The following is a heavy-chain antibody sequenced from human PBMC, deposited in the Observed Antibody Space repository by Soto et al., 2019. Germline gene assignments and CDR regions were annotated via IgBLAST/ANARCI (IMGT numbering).Heavy chain of an antibody. CDR2: FYHSGST. J-gene: IGHJ4*02. CDR3: ASESISPMAPG. D-gene: IGHD3-10*01. CDR1: GGSFSGYY. V-gene: IGHV4-34*01. Sequence: SETLSLTCAVYGGSFSGYYWSWIRQPPGKGLEWIGTFYHSGSTNYNPSLESRVTISVDASKNQFSLKVRSVTAADTAVYYCASESISPMAPGWGQGILVTVSS.